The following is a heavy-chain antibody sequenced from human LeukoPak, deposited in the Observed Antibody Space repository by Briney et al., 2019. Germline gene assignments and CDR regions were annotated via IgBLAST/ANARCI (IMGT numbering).Heavy chain of an antibody. CDR2: INPNSGAT. Sequence: ASVKVSCKASGYTFSVYYIHWVRQAPGQGLGYMGWINPNSGATDLARKFQGRVTMTRDTSITTVYLELTRLTSDDTAVYYCARGRALVSTDDWFDPWGQGTLVTVSS. D-gene: IGHD5-18*01. CDR3: ARGRALVSTDDWFDP. CDR1: GYTFSVYY. V-gene: IGHV1-2*02. J-gene: IGHJ5*02.